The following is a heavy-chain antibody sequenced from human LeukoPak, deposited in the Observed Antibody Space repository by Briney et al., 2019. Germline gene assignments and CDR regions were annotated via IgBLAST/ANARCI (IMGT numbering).Heavy chain of an antibody. J-gene: IGHJ4*02. CDR1: GSSFTSYW. V-gene: IGHV5-51*01. CDR2: IYPGDSDT. CDR3: ARHRGHWNDLDY. Sequence: PGASLQISCKGSGSSFTSYWIGWVRQLPGKGLEWMGIIYPGDSDTRYSPSFQGQVTISADKSISTAYLQWSSLKASDTAMYYCARHRGHWNDLDYWGQGTLVTVSS. D-gene: IGHD1-1*01.